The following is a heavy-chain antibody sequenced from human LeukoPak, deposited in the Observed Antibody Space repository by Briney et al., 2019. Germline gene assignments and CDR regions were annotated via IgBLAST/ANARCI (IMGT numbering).Heavy chain of an antibody. J-gene: IGHJ4*02. CDR1: GFAFSSYA. V-gene: IGHV3-23*01. CDR2: ISGSGDTT. CDR3: AKESPHYDF. Sequence: PGGSLRLSCAASGFAFSSYAMSWVRQAPGKGLEWVSTISGSGDTTYYADSVKGRLTISRDNSKNTLHLQMNSLRADDTAVYYCAKESPHYDFWGQGTLATVSS.